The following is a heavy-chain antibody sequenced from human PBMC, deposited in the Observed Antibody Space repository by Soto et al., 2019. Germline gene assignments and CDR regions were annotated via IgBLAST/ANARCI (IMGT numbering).Heavy chain of an antibody. CDR1: GGSISSYY. J-gene: IGHJ4*02. Sequence: PSETLSLTCTVSGGSISSYYWSWIRQPPGKGLEWIGYIYYSGSTKYNPSLKSRVTISVDTSKNQFSLKLSSVTAADTAVYYCARMNYYDTSGYPFDYWGQGMMVTVSS. D-gene: IGHD3-22*01. CDR2: IYYSGST. CDR3: ARMNYYDTSGYPFDY. V-gene: IGHV4-59*01.